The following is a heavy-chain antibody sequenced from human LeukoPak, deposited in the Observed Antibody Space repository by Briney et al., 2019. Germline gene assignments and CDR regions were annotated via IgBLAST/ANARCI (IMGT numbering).Heavy chain of an antibody. Sequence: SVKVSCKASGGTFSSYAISWVRQAPGQGLEWMGGIIPIFGTANYAQKFQGRVTITADESTSTAYMELSSLRSEDTAVYYCARGIVVPAAMRYDYYYYGMGVWGKGTTVTVSS. CDR1: GGTFSSYA. J-gene: IGHJ6*04. CDR2: IIPIFGTA. CDR3: ARGIVVPAAMRYDYYYYGMGV. V-gene: IGHV1-69*13. D-gene: IGHD2-2*01.